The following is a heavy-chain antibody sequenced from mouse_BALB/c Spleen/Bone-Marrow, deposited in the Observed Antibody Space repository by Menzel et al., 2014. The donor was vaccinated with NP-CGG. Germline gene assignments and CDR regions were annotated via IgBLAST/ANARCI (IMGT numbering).Heavy chain of an antibody. CDR1: GFNIKDTY. Sequence: DVQLQESGAELVKPGASVKLSCSASGFNIKDTYMHWVKQRPEQGLEWIGRIDPANGNTKYDPKFQDKATITADTSSNTVDLQLSSLTFEDTAVYYCARQEFAIYWYFDVWGAATTVTVSS. D-gene: IGHD1-3*01. V-gene: IGHV14-3*02. J-gene: IGHJ1*01. CDR2: IDPANGNT. CDR3: ARQEFAIYWYFDV.